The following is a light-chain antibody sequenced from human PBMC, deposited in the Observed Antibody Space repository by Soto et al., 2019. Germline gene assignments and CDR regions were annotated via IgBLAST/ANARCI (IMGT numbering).Light chain of an antibody. J-gene: IGKJ2*01. V-gene: IGKV3-20*01. Sequence: EIVLSQSPGTLSLSPGERATLSCRASQSVTSTSLSWYQQKTDQAPRPLIYGAANRATGIPDRFSGRGSGTDFTLTISRLEPEDVAVYYCQLYGSSPMYTFGQGTTLELK. CDR1: QSVTSTS. CDR3: QLYGSSPMYT. CDR2: GAA.